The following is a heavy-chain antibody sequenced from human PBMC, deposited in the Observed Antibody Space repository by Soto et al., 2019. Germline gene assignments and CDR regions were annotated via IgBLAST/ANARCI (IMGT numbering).Heavy chain of an antibody. Sequence: GGSLRLSCAASGFTFSSYGMYWVRQAPGKGLEWVALLSWDGSTEYYAASVKGRLTISRDISKNTLYLQINSLRAEDTAVYYCAKSRVPTAARDYYLDSWGQGTLVTVSS. CDR3: AKSRVPTAARDYYLDS. D-gene: IGHD2-2*01. J-gene: IGHJ4*02. V-gene: IGHV3-30*18. CDR2: LSWDGSTE. CDR1: GFTFSSYG.